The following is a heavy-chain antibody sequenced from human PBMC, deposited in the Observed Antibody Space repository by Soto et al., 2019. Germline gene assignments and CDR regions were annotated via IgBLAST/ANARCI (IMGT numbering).Heavy chain of an antibody. J-gene: IGHJ6*02. D-gene: IGHD6-6*01. Sequence: SVKVSCKASGGTFSSYAISWVRQAPGQGLEWMGGIIPIFGTANYAQKFQGRVTITADESTSTAYMELSSLRSEDTAVYYCARDTIAARPVDYYYGMDVWGQGTTVTVSS. V-gene: IGHV1-69*13. CDR2: IIPIFGTA. CDR3: ARDTIAARPVDYYYGMDV. CDR1: GGTFSSYA.